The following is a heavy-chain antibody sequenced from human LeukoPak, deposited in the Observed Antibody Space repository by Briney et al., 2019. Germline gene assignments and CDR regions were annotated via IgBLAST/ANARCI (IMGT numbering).Heavy chain of an antibody. D-gene: IGHD4-23*01. J-gene: IGHJ4*02. CDR2: IYYSGST. CDR3: ARLLRHDYGGNFYFDY. CDR1: GGSISSGDYY. Sequence: SETLSLTCTVSGGSISSGDYYWSWIRQPPGKGLEWIGYIYYSGSTYYNPSLKSRVTISVDTSKNQFSLKLSSVTAADTAVYYCARLLRHDYGGNFYFDYWGQGTLVTVSS. V-gene: IGHV4-30-4*02.